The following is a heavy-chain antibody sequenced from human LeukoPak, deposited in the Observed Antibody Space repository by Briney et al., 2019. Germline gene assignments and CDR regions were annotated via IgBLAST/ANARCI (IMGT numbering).Heavy chain of an antibody. Sequence: SGPTLVNPTQTLTLTCTCSGFSLTTSGVGVVWIRQPPGKALEWLALIYWDENKRYSPSLKSRLTITKDTSKNQVVLTMTNMDHVDTATYYCAHRTAYSSGLPFDYWGQGTLVTVSS. CDR2: IYWDENK. V-gene: IGHV2-5*02. D-gene: IGHD3-22*01. CDR1: GFSLTTSGVG. CDR3: AHRTAYSSGLPFDY. J-gene: IGHJ4*02.